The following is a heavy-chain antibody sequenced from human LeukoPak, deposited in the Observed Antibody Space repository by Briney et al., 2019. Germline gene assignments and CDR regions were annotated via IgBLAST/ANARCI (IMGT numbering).Heavy chain of an antibody. D-gene: IGHD4-11*01. CDR1: GFTFSTYS. Sequence: GGSLRLSCAAPGFTFSTYSMDWVRQAPGKGLEWVASISTSHRYIYYADSVKGRFTISRDNSKNTLYLQMNSLRAEDTAVYYCARTRVDTTTFDYFDYWGQGTLVTVSS. J-gene: IGHJ4*02. CDR3: ARTRVDTTTFDYFDY. CDR2: ISTSHRYI. V-gene: IGHV3-21*04.